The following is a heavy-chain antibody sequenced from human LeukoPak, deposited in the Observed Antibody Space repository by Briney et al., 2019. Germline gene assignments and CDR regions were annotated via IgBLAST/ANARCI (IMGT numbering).Heavy chain of an antibody. CDR1: GGSINNYY. D-gene: IGHD1-14*01. Sequence: SETLSLTCTVSGGSINNYYWSWIRQPPGKGLEWIGYIYYSGSTNYNPSLKSRVTISVDTSKNQFSLKLSSVTAADTAVYYCARFPENRAAFDNWFDPWGQGTLVTVSS. CDR2: IYYSGST. J-gene: IGHJ5*02. CDR3: ARFPENRAAFDNWFDP. V-gene: IGHV4-59*01.